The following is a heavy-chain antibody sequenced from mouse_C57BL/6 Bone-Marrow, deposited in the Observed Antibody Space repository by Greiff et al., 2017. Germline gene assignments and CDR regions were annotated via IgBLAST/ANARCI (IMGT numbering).Heavy chain of an antibody. D-gene: IGHD1-1*01. CDR2: IFPGSGST. CDR3: ATPLTTVVATNAMDY. J-gene: IGHJ4*01. V-gene: IGHV1-75*01. CDR1: GYTFTDYY. Sequence: QVQLQQSGPELVKPGASVKISCKASGYTFTDYYINWVKQRPGQGLEWIGWIFPGSGSTYYNEKFKGKATLTVDKSSSTAYMLLSSLTSEDSAVYFCATPLTTVVATNAMDYWGQGTSVTVSS.